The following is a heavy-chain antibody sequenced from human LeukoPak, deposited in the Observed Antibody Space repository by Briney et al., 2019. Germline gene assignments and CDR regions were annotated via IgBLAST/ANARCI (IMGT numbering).Heavy chain of an antibody. J-gene: IGHJ4*02. Sequence: PSETLSLTCSVYGGSFRGYSWSWIRQPPGKGLEWIGEINHSGSTNYNPSLKSRVTISVDTSKNQFSLKLSSVTAADTAVYYCASHSSGAGAYYFDYWGQGTLVTVSS. CDR2: INHSGST. D-gene: IGHD6-19*01. CDR1: GGSFRGYS. V-gene: IGHV4-34*01. CDR3: ASHSSGAGAYYFDY.